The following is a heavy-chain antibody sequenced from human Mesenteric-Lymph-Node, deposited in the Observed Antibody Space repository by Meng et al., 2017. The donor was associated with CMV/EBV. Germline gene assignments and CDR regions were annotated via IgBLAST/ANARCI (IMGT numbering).Heavy chain of an antibody. CDR1: GGSVSSGSYY. D-gene: IGHD6-13*01. V-gene: IGHV4-61*01. J-gene: IGHJ4*02. Sequence: GSLRLSCTVSGGSVSSGSYYWSWIRQPPGKGLEWIGYIYYSGSTNYNPSLKSRVTISVDTSKNQFSLKLSSVTAADTAVYYCAREPGYSSIFDYWGQGTLVTVSS. CDR3: AREPGYSSIFDY. CDR2: IYYSGST.